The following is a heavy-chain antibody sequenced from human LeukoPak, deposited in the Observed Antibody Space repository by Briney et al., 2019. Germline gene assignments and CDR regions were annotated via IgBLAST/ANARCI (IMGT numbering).Heavy chain of an antibody. D-gene: IGHD3-3*01. CDR1: GGSISSYY. Sequence: SETLSLTCTVSGGSISSYYWSWIRQPPGKGLEWIGYIYYSGSTNYNPSLKSRVTISVDTSKSQFSLKLSSVTAADTAVYYCARGSQLRFLEWLPLHYYYYYMDVWGKGTTVTVSS. V-gene: IGHV4-59*01. CDR3: ARGSQLRFLEWLPLHYYYYYMDV. J-gene: IGHJ6*03. CDR2: IYYSGST.